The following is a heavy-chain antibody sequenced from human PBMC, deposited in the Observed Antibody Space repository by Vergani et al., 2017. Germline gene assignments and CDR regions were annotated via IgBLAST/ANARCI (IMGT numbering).Heavy chain of an antibody. V-gene: IGHV3-23*01. CDR2: ISSGGGDI. D-gene: IGHD3-10*01. CDR3: TTAWGLYYLHGEYFQY. CDR1: GFTFDTYT. Sequence: EVQLLESGGGLVQPGGSRRLSCAGAGFTFDTYTMAYVRQAPGKELEGVATISSGGGDIFYADSVKGRFTISRDNSKNTLFLQMNSLKDEDTAVYYCTTAWGLYYLHGEYFQYWGRGTLVSVSS. J-gene: IGHJ1*01.